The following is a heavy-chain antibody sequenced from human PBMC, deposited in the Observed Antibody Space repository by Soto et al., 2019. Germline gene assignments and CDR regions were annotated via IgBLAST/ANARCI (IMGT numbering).Heavy chain of an antibody. V-gene: IGHV1-69*13. D-gene: IGHD2-15*01. CDR1: GGTFSSYA. CDR2: IIPIFGTA. J-gene: IGHJ5*02. CDR3: ARVTVVVVAASSLYNWFDP. Sequence: SVKVSCKASGGTFSSYAISWVRQAPGQGLEWMGGIIPIFGTANYAQKFQGRVTITADESTSTAYMELSSLRSEDTAVYYCARVTVVVVAASSLYNWFDPWGQGTLVTVSS.